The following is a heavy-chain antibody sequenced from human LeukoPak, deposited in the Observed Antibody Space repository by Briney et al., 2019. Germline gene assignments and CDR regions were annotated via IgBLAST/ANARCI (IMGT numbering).Heavy chain of an antibody. J-gene: IGHJ4*01. CDR2: IIPILDVT. D-gene: IGHD5-24*01. Sequence: SAKVSCKASGYTFTSYAISWVRQAPGQGLEWMGRIIPILDVTDYAQNFQGRVTITADKSTSTAYMEVNSLRFEDTAVYYCARDVIEMATFDYWGHGTLVTVSS. CDR1: GYTFTSYA. CDR3: ARDVIEMATFDY. V-gene: IGHV1-69*04.